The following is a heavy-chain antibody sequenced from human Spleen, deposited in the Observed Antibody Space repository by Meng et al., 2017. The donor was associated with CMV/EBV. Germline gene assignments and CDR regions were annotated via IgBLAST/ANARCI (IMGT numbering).Heavy chain of an antibody. J-gene: IGHJ4*02. CDR3: ARTYDFWSGYTVY. D-gene: IGHD3-3*01. V-gene: IGHV3-7*01. CDR1: GFIFSNYW. Sequence: GGSLRLSCGASGFIFSNYWMSWVRQAPGKGLEWVANIKQDGSEKYYVDSVKGRFTISRDNAQKSVYLQMNSLRAEDTAVYYCARTYDFWSGYTVYWGQGTLVTVSS. CDR2: IKQDGSEK.